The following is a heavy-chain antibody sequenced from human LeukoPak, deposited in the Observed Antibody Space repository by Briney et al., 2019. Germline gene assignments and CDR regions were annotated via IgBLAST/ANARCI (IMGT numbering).Heavy chain of an antibody. J-gene: IGHJ4*02. V-gene: IGHV1-2*02. CDR1: GYTFTGYY. CDR2: INPNSGGT. CDR3: ARESDYDILTGYYDY. D-gene: IGHD3-9*01. Sequence: ASVKVSCKASGYTFTGYYMHWVRQAPGQGLEWMGWINPNSGGTNCAQKFQGRVTMTRDTSISTAYMELSRLRSDDTAVYYCARESDYDILTGYYDYWGQGTLVTVSS.